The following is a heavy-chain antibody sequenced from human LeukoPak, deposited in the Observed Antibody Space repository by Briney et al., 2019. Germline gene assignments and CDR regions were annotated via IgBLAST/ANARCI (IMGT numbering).Heavy chain of an antibody. V-gene: IGHV4-34*01. D-gene: IGHD3-3*01. CDR1: GGSFSGYY. J-gene: IGHJ5*02. Sequence: PSETLSLTCAVYGGSFSGYYWSWIRQPPGKGLEWIGEINHSGSTNYNPSLKSRVTISVDTSKNQFSLKLSSVTAADTAVYYCARGLRLLEWHRGRVYFDPWGQGTLVAVSS. CDR2: INHSGST. CDR3: ARGLRLLEWHRGRVYFDP.